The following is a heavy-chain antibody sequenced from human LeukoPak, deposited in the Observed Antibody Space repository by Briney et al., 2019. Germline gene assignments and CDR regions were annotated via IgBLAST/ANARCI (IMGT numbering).Heavy chain of an antibody. CDR2: ISGSGGGT. CDR3: ARDPSNYYDSSGYYYGGFY. CDR1: GFTFSNYA. V-gene: IGHV3-23*01. Sequence: PGGSLRLSCVASGFTFSNYAMSWVRQAPGRGLEWVSAISGSGGGTYYADSVKGRFTISRDNSKNTLYLQMNSLRAEDTAVYYCARDPSNYYDSSGYYYGGFYWGQGTLVTVSS. D-gene: IGHD3-22*01. J-gene: IGHJ4*01.